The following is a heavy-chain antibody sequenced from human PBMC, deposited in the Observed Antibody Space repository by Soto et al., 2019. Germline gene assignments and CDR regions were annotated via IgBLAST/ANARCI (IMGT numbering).Heavy chain of an antibody. J-gene: IGHJ5*02. CDR3: TSAGMARGLDP. CDR1: GFTFSGSA. CDR2: IRSKANSYAT. D-gene: IGHD3-10*01. V-gene: IGHV3-73*01. Sequence: PGGSPRLSCAASGFTFSGSAMHWARQASGKGLEWVGRIRSKANSYATAYAASVKGRFIISRDDSKNTAYLQMNSLKTGDTAVYYCTSAGMARGLDPWGQGTLVTVSS.